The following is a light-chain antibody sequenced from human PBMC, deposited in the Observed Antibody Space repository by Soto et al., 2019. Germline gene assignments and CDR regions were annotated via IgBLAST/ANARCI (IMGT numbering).Light chain of an antibody. CDR1: QTACSNC. J-gene: IGKJ3*01. CDR3: QQYGGSPGFT. V-gene: IGKV3-20*01. Sequence: EIVLTQSPGNLSLSPGERATLSCRASQTACSNCLAWYQQKPGQAPRLLISGASNRATGIPDRFSGSGSGKDLTLTIGRLEPEDFAVYYCQQYGGSPGFTFGPGTSLDIK. CDR2: GAS.